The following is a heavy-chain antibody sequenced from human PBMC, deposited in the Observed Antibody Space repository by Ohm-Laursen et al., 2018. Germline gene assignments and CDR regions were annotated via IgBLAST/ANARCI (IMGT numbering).Heavy chain of an antibody. V-gene: IGHV3-7*01. CDR3: ARDFGWGWDY. CDR2: IAPDGGAK. J-gene: IGHJ4*02. Sequence: SLRLSCSASEFTLSTYWMTWVRQAPGKGLEWVANIAPDGGAKYYVDSVKGRFTMSRDNTKSSLYLQMYDLRAEDTAVYYCARDFGWGWDYWGQGSLVTVSS. CDR1: EFTLSTYW. D-gene: IGHD6-19*01.